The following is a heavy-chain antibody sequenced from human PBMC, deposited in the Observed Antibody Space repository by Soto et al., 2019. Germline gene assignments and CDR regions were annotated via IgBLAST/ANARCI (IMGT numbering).Heavy chain of an antibody. CDR3: AKLVVAAPDRYYYYYMDV. Sequence: GGSLRLSCAASGFTFSSYAMSWVRQAPGKGLEWVSAISGSGGSTYYADSVKGRFTISRDNSKNTLYLQMNSLRAEDTAVYYCAKLVVAAPDRYYYYYMDVWGKGTTVTVSS. V-gene: IGHV3-23*01. J-gene: IGHJ6*03. CDR2: ISGSGGST. CDR1: GFTFSSYA. D-gene: IGHD2-15*01.